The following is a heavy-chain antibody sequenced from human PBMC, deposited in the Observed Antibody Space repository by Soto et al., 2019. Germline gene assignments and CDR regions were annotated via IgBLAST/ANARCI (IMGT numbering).Heavy chain of an antibody. CDR2: IYYSGST. CDR3: ARVVGGYYYYYYGMDV. V-gene: IGHV4-59*01. Sequence: TSETLSLTCTVSGGSISSYYWSWIRQPPGKGLEWIGYIYYSGSTNYNPSLKSRVTISVDTSKNQFSLKLSSVTAADTAVYYCARVVGGYYYYYYGMDVWGQGTTVTVSS. CDR1: GGSISSYY. D-gene: IGHD2-15*01. J-gene: IGHJ6*02.